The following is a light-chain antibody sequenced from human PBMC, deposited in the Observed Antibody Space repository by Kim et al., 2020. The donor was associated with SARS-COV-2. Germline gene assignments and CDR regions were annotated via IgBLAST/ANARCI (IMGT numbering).Light chain of an antibody. V-gene: IGLV3-21*04. J-gene: IGLJ3*02. CDR1: NIGSKS. CDR2: YDS. CDR3: QVWVGSSDLRV. Sequence: SYELTQPPSVSVAPGKTARITCGGNNIGSKSVHWYQQKPGQAPVVVIYYDSDRPSGIPERFSGSNSGNTATLTISRVEAGDEADYYCQVWVGSSDLRVFGGGTQLTVL.